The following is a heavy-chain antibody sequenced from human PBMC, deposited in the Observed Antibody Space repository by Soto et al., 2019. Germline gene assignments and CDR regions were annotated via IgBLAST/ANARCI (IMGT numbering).Heavy chain of an antibody. CDR3: ARVKGHIWFGELSWFDP. Sequence: SETLSLTCAVYGGSFSGYYLSWIRQPPGKGLEWIGEINHSGSTNYNPSLKSRVTISVDTSKNQFSLKLSSVTAADTAVYYCARVKGHIWFGELSWFDPWGQGTLVTVSS. V-gene: IGHV4-34*01. J-gene: IGHJ5*02. CDR2: INHSGST. CDR1: GGSFSGYY. D-gene: IGHD3-10*01.